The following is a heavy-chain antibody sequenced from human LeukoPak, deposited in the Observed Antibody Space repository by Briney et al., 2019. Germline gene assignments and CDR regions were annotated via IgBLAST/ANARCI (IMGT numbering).Heavy chain of an antibody. V-gene: IGHV4-34*01. J-gene: IGHJ5*02. D-gene: IGHD5-12*01. CDR1: GGSFSGYY. CDR2: INHSGST. Sequence: SETLSLTCAVYGGSFSGYYWSWIRQPPGKGLEWIGEINHSGSTNYNPSLKSRVTISVDTSKNQFSLKLSSVTAADTAVYYCARGVGGYSGYDWLDPWGQGTLVTVSS. CDR3: ARGVGGYSGYDWLDP.